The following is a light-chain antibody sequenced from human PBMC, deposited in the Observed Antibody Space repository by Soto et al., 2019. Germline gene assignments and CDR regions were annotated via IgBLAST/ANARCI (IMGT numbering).Light chain of an antibody. Sequence: QSVLTQPPSASGTPGQTVTISCSGRSSNIGSNYVYWYQQLPGTAPRLLMYRADQRPSGVPDRFSGSKSGTSASLAISGLRSEDEAEYFCAAWDDTLSGLVFGGGTQLTVL. CDR3: AAWDDTLSGLV. J-gene: IGLJ7*01. CDR1: SSNIGSNY. V-gene: IGLV1-47*01. CDR2: RAD.